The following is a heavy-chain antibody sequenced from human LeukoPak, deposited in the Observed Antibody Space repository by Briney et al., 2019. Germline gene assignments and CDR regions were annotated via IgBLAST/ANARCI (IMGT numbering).Heavy chain of an antibody. CDR1: GFTFSTYA. J-gene: IGHJ4*02. CDR2: ISGSGNIT. CDR3: AKGSVAVALIDY. V-gene: IGHV3-23*01. D-gene: IGHD6-19*01. Sequence: GGSLRLSCVVSGFTFSTYAMSWVRQAPGKGLEWVSAISGSGNITYYADSVKGRFTISRDNSKNTLYLQMNSLRAEDTAAYYCAKGSVAVALIDYWGQGTLVTVSS.